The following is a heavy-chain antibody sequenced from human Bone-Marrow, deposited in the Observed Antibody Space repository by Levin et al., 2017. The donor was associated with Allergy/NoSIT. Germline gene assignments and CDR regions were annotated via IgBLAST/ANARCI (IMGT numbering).Heavy chain of an antibody. V-gene: IGHV3-7*01. CDR1: GFTFNDFW. CDR3: ARGYDSLGHNFDY. J-gene: IGHJ4*02. CDR2: IKQDGNEK. D-gene: IGHD3-22*01. Sequence: QPGGSLRLSCAASGFTFNDFWMNWVRQAPGKGLEWVANIKQDGNEKYYLDSVEGRFTVSRDNAKNLLYLQMNSLRAEDTAVYYCARGYDSLGHNFDYWGQGTLVTVSS.